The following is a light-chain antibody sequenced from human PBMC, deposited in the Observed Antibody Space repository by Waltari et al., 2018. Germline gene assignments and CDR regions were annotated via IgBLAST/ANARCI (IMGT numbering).Light chain of an antibody. V-gene: IGKV1-6*01. J-gene: IGKJ1*01. CDR1: QDIRND. Sequence: AIQMTQSPSSLSASVGDRITITCRAGQDIRNDVGWYQQKPGEAPKLLIYAASILQSGVPSNFSGSGSGTDFTLTISSLQPEDFATYYCLQDYNYPRTFGQGTKVEIK. CDR3: LQDYNYPRT. CDR2: AAS.